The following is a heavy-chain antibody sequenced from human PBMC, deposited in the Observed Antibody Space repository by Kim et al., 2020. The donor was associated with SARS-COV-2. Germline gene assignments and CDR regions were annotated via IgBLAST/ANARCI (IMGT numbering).Heavy chain of an antibody. V-gene: IGHV3-23*01. CDR2: MSGSGDRT. D-gene: IGHD6-19*01. Sequence: GGSLRLSCAASGFTFSSYAMSWVCKAPGKGLEWVSGMSGSGDRTHYADFVKGRFTISRDNSKNTLYLQMNSLRAEDTAVYYCAKVFSDSAWYYFDYWGQG. J-gene: IGHJ4*02. CDR1: GFTFSSYA. CDR3: AKVFSDSAWYYFDY.